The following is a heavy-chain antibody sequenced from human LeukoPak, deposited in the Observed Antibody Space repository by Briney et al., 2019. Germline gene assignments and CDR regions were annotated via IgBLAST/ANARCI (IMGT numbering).Heavy chain of an antibody. CDR1: GYTFTSYG. D-gene: IGHD2-8*01. V-gene: IGHV1-18*01. CDR3: AGCTLSHCYFDY. Sequence: ASVKVSCKASGYTFTSYGISWVRQAPGQGLEWMGWISAYNGNTNYAQKLQGRVTMTTDTSTSTAYMELRSLRSDDTAVYYCAGCTLSHCYFDYWGQGTLVTVSS. J-gene: IGHJ4*02. CDR2: ISAYNGNT.